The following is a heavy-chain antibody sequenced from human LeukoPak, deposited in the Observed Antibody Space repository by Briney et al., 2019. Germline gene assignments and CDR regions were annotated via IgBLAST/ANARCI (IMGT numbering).Heavy chain of an antibody. CDR2: VNVYNGKR. Sequence: ASVKVSCEASGYTFTNYGISWVRQAPGQGLEWMMWVNVYNGKREYAQKFQGRVTLTTDTSTTTAYMELRSLRFDDTAVYYCARTGPDYYGSGSYPLHYYGMDFWGQGTTVTV. CDR3: ARTGPDYYGSGSYPLHYYGMDF. J-gene: IGHJ6*02. V-gene: IGHV1-18*04. D-gene: IGHD3-10*01. CDR1: GYTFTNYG.